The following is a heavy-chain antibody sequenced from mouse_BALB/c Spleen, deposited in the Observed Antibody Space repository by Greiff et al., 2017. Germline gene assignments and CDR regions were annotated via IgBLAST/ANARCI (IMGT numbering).Heavy chain of an antibody. CDR3: ARYGNSPAMDC. Sequence: VQLQQSGAELVKPGASVKLSCTASGFNIKDTYMHWVKQRPEQGLEWIGRIDPANGNTKYDPKFQGKATITADTSSNTAYLQLSSLTSEDTAVYYCARYGNSPAMDCWGQGTSVTVSS. CDR2: IDPANGNT. V-gene: IGHV14-3*02. CDR1: GFNIKDTY. J-gene: IGHJ4*01. D-gene: IGHD2-10*02.